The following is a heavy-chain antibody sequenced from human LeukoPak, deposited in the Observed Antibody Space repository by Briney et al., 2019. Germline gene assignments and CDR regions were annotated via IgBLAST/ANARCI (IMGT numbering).Heavy chain of an antibody. D-gene: IGHD1-26*01. J-gene: IGHJ6*03. V-gene: IGHV4-59*01. CDR1: GGSISSYY. Sequence: SETLSLTCTVSGGSISSYYWSWIRQPPGKGLEWIGYIYYSGSTNYNPSLKSRVTISVDTSKNQFSLKLSSVTAADTAVYYCAGERVVGATAHYYMDVWGKGTTVTVSS. CDR2: IYYSGST. CDR3: AGERVVGATAHYYMDV.